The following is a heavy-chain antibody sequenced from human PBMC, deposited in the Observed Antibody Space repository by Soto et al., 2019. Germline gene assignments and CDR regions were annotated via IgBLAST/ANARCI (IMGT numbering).Heavy chain of an antibody. CDR2: ISAYNGNT. Sequence: GASVKVSCKASGYTFTSYGISWVRQAPGQGLEWMGWISAYNGNTNYAQKLQGRVTMTTDTSTSTAYMELRSLRSDDTAVYYCARDYGSGSHYYYYGMDVWGQGTTVTVSS. D-gene: IGHD3-10*01. CDR1: GYTFTSYG. CDR3: ARDYGSGSHYYYYGMDV. J-gene: IGHJ6*02. V-gene: IGHV1-18*01.